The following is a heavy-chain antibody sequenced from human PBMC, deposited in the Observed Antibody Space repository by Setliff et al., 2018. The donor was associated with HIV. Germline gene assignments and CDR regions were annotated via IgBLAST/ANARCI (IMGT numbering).Heavy chain of an antibody. D-gene: IGHD4-17*01. V-gene: IGHV3-73*01. Sequence: GGSLRLSCAASGFIFSGSAMHWVRQASGKGLEWVGRIRSKDNNYVTTYAASVKGRFTISRDDSKNTLLLQMNSLKTEDTAVYYCATFPRWNYWYFDVWGRGTLVTVSS. CDR1: GFIFSGSA. J-gene: IGHJ2*01. CDR2: IRSKDNNYVT. CDR3: ATFPRWNYWYFDV.